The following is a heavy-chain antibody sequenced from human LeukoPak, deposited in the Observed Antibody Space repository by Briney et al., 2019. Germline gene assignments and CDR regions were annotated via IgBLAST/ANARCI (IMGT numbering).Heavy chain of an antibody. CDR1: GFTFSSYA. CDR3: ANEYCSSTSCYADY. V-gene: IGHV3-23*01. D-gene: IGHD2-2*01. Sequence: GGSLRLSWASSGFTFSSYAMSWVRQAPGKGLEWVSAISGSGGSTYYADSVKGRFTISRDNSKNTLYLQMNSLRAEDTAVYYCANEYCSSTSCYADYWGQGTLVTVSS. CDR2: ISGSGGST. J-gene: IGHJ4*02.